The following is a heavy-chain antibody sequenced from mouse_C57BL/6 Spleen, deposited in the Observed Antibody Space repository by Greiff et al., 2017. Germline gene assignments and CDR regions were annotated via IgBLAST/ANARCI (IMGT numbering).Heavy chain of an antibody. Sequence: QVQLQQSGAELVRPGASVKLSCKASGYTFTDYYINWVKQRPGQGLEWIARIYPGSGNTYYNEKFKGKATLTAEKSSSTAYMQLSSLTSEDSAVYFCARWAYDYDLYFDVWGTGTTVTVSS. D-gene: IGHD2-4*01. CDR2: IYPGSGNT. CDR3: ARWAYDYDLYFDV. CDR1: GYTFTDYY. V-gene: IGHV1-76*01. J-gene: IGHJ1*03.